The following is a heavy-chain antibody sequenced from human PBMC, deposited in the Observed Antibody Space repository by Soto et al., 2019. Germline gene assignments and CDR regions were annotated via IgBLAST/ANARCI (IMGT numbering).Heavy chain of an antibody. Sequence: QITLKESGPTLVKPTQTLTLTCSFSGFSLSTRGVGVGWIRQPPGKALEWLALIYWDDDRRYSPSLKSRLTITKDTSKDQVVLTMTNMYPGATATYCCARSLGFGELLWGQGTPVTVSS. J-gene: IGHJ4*02. D-gene: IGHD3-10*01. CDR3: ARSLGFGELL. CDR1: GFSLSTRGVG. CDR2: IYWDDDR. V-gene: IGHV2-5*02.